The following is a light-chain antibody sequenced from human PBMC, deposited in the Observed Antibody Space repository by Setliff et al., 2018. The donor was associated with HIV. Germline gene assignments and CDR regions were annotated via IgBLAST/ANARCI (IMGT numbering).Light chain of an antibody. J-gene: IGKJ4*01. V-gene: IGKV3-20*01. Sequence: DIVLTQSPGTLSLSPGERATLSCRASQSVSSNFLAWYQQKPGQAPSLLIYGASSRATDIPDRFSGSGSGTDFTLTISRLEPEDFAVYFCQQYGRSSLTFGGGTKVDIK. CDR3: QQYGRSSLT. CDR1: QSVSSNF. CDR2: GAS.